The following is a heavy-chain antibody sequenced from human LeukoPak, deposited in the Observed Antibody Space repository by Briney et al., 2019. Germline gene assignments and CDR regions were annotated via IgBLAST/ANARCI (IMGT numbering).Heavy chain of an antibody. J-gene: IGHJ5*02. CDR2: FYHSGST. Sequence: SETLSLTCGVSGYSISSDYYWGWIRQPPGKGLEWIGSFYHSGSTYCNPSLKSRVTISVDTSNNQFSLKLSSVTAADTAVYYCARELNYYDSSGYYYSWFDPWGQGTLVTVSS. D-gene: IGHD3-22*01. CDR1: GYSISSDYY. V-gene: IGHV4-38-2*02. CDR3: ARELNYYDSSGYYYSWFDP.